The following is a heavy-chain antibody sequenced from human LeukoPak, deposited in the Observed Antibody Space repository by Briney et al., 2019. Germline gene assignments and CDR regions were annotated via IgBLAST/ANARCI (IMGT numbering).Heavy chain of an antibody. Sequence: GGSLRLSCAASGFTFSSYGMHWVRQAPGKGLEWVAVISYDGSNKYYADSVKGRLTISRDNSKNTLYLQMNSLRAEDTAVYYCAREGMGSYSDAFDIWGQGTMVTVSS. CDR2: ISYDGSNK. CDR1: GFTFSSYG. V-gene: IGHV3-30*03. J-gene: IGHJ3*02. CDR3: AREGMGSYSDAFDI. D-gene: IGHD1-26*01.